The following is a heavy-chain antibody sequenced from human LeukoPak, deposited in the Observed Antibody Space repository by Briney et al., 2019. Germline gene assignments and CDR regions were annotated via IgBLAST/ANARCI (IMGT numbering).Heavy chain of an antibody. Sequence: PGGSLRLSCAASGFTFSTYSMHWVRQAPGKGLEWVAFIRYDGSDKYYTDSVKGRFTISRDNSKNTLYLQMNSLRAEDTAVYYCAKVQTTADDAFDIWGQGTMVTVSS. V-gene: IGHV3-30*02. J-gene: IGHJ3*02. CDR2: IRYDGSDK. CDR1: GFTFSTYS. CDR3: AKVQTTADDAFDI. D-gene: IGHD4-17*01.